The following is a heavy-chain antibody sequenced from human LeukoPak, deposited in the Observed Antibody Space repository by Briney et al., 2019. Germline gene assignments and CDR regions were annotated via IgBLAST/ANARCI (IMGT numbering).Heavy chain of an antibody. V-gene: IGHV3-30-3*01. CDR1: GFTFSSYA. CDR3: ASQRVGYCSSTSCPDY. Sequence: GGSLRLSCAASGFTFSSYAMHWVRQAPGKGLEWVAVISYDGSNKYYADSVKGRFTISRDNSKNTLYLQMNSLRAEDTAVYYCASQRVGYCSSTSCPDYWGQGTLVTVSS. CDR2: ISYDGSNK. D-gene: IGHD2-2*03. J-gene: IGHJ4*02.